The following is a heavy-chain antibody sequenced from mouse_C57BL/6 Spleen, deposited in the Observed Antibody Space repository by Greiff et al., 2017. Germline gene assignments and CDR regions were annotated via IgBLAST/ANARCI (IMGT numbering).Heavy chain of an antibody. V-gene: IGHV1-64*01. D-gene: IGHD1-1*01. J-gene: IGHJ3*01. CDR3: ARELLRQTFAY. CDR2: IHPNSGST. Sequence: VQLQQPGAELVKPGASVKLSCKASGYTFTSYWMHWVKQRPGQGLAWIGMIHPNSGSTNYNEKFKSKATLTVDKSSSTAYMQLSSLTSEDSAVYYCARELLRQTFAYWGQGTLVTVSA. CDR1: GYTFTSYW.